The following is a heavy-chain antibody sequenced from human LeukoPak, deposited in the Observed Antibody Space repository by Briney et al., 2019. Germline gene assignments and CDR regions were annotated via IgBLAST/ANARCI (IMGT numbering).Heavy chain of an antibody. CDR1: GFTFSNYG. CDR3: AKDRIQYYMDV. D-gene: IGHD5-18*01. Sequence: HTGGSLRLSCAASGFTFSNYGMHWVRQAPGKGLEWVSFIRYDGSQKYYADSVKGRFTISRDNSKNTLYLQVNSLRAEDTAVYYCAKDRIQYYMDVWGKGATVTVSS. J-gene: IGHJ6*03. V-gene: IGHV3-30*02. CDR2: IRYDGSQK.